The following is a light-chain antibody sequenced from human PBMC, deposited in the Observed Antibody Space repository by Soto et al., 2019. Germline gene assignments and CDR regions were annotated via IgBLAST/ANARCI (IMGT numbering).Light chain of an antibody. Sequence: EIVLTQSPGTLCLSPGERATLFCRASQSVTSTYLAWCQHKPGQVPRVLIYDTSIRAAGVPARFSGSGSGTDFTLTISSLQSDDSAVYYCQQYYTWRSITFGQGTRLEIK. V-gene: IGKV3D-20*02. CDR1: QSVTSTY. CDR3: QQYYTWRSIT. J-gene: IGKJ5*01. CDR2: DTS.